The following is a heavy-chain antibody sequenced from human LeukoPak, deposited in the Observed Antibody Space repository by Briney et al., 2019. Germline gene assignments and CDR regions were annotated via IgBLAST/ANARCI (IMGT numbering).Heavy chain of an antibody. J-gene: IGHJ6*02. V-gene: IGHV3-23*01. Sequence: GGSLRLSCVASEFTFSNYVMSWVRQAPGKGLEWVSAITARGDGTNYADSVRGRFTISRDNSKNTLYLQLGSLRVEDTAVYYCAKEGTVTNFVWVDVWGQGTTVTVSS. CDR1: EFTFSNYV. CDR3: AKEGTVTNFVWVDV. CDR2: ITARGDGT. D-gene: IGHD4-17*01.